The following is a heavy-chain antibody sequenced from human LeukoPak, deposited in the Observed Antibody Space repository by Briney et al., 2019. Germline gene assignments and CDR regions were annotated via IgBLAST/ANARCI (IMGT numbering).Heavy chain of an antibody. Sequence: GGSLRLSCAASGFTFSDYYMSWIRQAPGKGLEWVANIKQDGSEKYYVDSVKGRFTISRDNAKNSLYLQMNSLRAEDTAVYYCARDTTRGYDYWGQGTLVTVSS. CDR3: ARDTTRGYDY. CDR2: IKQDGSEK. CDR1: GFTFSDYY. D-gene: IGHD1-1*01. V-gene: IGHV3-7*01. J-gene: IGHJ4*02.